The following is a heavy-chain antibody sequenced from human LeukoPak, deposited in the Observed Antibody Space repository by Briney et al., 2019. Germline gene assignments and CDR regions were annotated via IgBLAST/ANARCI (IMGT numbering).Heavy chain of an antibody. Sequence: SETLSLTCTVSGGSISSSGDYWGWIRQPPGKGLGWIVSIYHSGSTYYNPSLKSRVTISVDTPKNQFSLKLSSVTAADTAVYYCARARGVDYYDSSGYNGPHDYWGQGTLVTVSS. CDR3: ARARGVDYYDSSGYNGPHDY. CDR1: GGSISSSGDY. V-gene: IGHV4-39*07. CDR2: IYHSGST. J-gene: IGHJ4*02. D-gene: IGHD3-22*01.